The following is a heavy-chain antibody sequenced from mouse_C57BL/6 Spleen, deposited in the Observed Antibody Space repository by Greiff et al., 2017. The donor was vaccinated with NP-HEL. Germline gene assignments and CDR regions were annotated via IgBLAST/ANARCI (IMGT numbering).Heavy chain of an antibody. D-gene: IGHD3-2*02. CDR2: ISYDGSN. CDR1: GYSITSGYY. V-gene: IGHV3-6*01. J-gene: IGHJ2*01. Sequence: EVQLQESGPGLVKPSQSLSLTCSVTGYSITSGYYWNWIRQFPGNKLEWMGYISYDGSNNYNPSLKNRISITRDTSKNQFFLKLNSVTTEDTATYYCARAAQATSDYWGQGTTLTVSS. CDR3: ARAAQATSDY.